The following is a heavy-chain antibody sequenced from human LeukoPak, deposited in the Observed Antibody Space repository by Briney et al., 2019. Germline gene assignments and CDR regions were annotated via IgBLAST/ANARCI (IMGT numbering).Heavy chain of an antibody. CDR1: GFTFSSYW. V-gene: IGHV3-7*01. CDR2: IKQDGSEK. D-gene: IGHD3/OR15-3a*01. CDR3: ARDGWTVSYYFDY. Sequence: PGGSLRLSCAASGFTFSSYWMSWVRQAPGKGLEWVANIKQDGSEKYYVDSVKGRFTISRDNARNSLYLQMNSLRAEDTAVYYCARDGWTVSYYFDYWGQGTLVTVSS. J-gene: IGHJ4*02.